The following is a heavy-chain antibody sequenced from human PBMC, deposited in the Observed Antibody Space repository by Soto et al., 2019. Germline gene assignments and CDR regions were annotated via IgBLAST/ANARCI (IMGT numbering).Heavy chain of an antibody. Sequence: PGGSLXLSCATSGFXFSDHYIDWVRQPPGRGLEWVGRIRNKLNSYRTEYAASVKGRFTISTDDSMNSLSLQMNSLKSEDSAVYFCASSGSYSPFDYWGQGALVTVSS. CDR1: GFXFSDHY. J-gene: IGHJ4*02. CDR3: ASSGSYSPFDY. V-gene: IGHV3-72*01. CDR2: IRNKLNSYRT. D-gene: IGHD1-26*01.